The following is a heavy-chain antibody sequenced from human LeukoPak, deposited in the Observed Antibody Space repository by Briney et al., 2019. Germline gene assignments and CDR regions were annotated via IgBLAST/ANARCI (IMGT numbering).Heavy chain of an antibody. CDR2: INPNSGGT. CDR3: APTPPEDYDDSGYFDY. CDR1: GYTFTAYY. D-gene: IGHD3-22*01. J-gene: IGHJ4*02. Sequence: EASVKVSCKASGYTFTAYYVHWVRQAPGHGLEWMGWINPNSGGTKYAQKFQGRVTMTRDTSISTAYMELTRLGSDDTAMYYCAPTPPEDYDDSGYFDYWGQGTLVTVSS. V-gene: IGHV1-2*02.